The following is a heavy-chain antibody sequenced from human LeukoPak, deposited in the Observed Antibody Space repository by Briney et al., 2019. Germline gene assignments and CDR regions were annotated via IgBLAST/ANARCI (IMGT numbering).Heavy chain of an antibody. D-gene: IGHD3-16*02. V-gene: IGHV3-49*04. Sequence: GGSLRLSCTASGFTFGDYAMSWVRQAPGKGLEWVGFIRSKAYGGTTEYAASVKCRFTISRDDSKSIAYLQMKSLKTEDTAVYYCTRVYYDYVWGSYRYNKFCYFDYWGQGTLVTVSS. J-gene: IGHJ4*02. CDR3: TRVYYDYVWGSYRYNKFCYFDY. CDR2: IRSKAYGGTT. CDR1: GFTFGDYA.